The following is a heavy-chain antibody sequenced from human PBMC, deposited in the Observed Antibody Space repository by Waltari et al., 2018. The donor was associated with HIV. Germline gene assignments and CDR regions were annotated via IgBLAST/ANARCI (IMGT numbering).Heavy chain of an antibody. J-gene: IGHJ3*02. CDR1: GGSISDHY. D-gene: IGHD1-26*01. V-gene: IGHV4-4*07. CDR3: VRKGVGPLSAAFDI. CDR2: IYASGST. Sequence: QVQLQESGPGLVKAWEFLSLTCSVSGGSISDHYWSWIRQPAGMGLEGIGRIYASGSTNYNPTLKSRVNMSLATSRNKFYLKLCSVNAADTAVYYCVRKGVGPLSAAFDIWGRGTSVTVCS.